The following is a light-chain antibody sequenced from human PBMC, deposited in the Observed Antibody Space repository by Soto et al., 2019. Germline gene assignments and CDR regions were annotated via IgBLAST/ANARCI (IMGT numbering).Light chain of an antibody. J-gene: IGKJ4*01. CDR3: QQRSNWPLT. Sequence: IVLTQSPSTLSFSPGERATLSCRASQSVSSYLAWYQQKPGKAPRLLIYDASNRDTGIPARFSGSGSGTDFTLTISSLESEDFAVYYCQQRSNWPLTFGGGTKVDIK. CDR2: DAS. V-gene: IGKV3-11*01. CDR1: QSVSSY.